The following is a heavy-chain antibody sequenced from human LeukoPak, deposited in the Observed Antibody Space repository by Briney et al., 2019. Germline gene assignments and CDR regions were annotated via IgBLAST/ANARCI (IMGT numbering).Heavy chain of an antibody. CDR2: IYSGGST. D-gene: IGHD5-18*01. Sequence: GGSLRLSCAASGFTVSSNYMSWVRQAPGKGLEWVSVIYSGGSTYYADSVKGRFTISRDNSKNTLYLQMNSLRAEDTAVYYCARDTAMATTGDFDIWGQGTMVTVSS. V-gene: IGHV3-53*01. J-gene: IGHJ3*02. CDR3: ARDTAMATTGDFDI. CDR1: GFTVSSNY.